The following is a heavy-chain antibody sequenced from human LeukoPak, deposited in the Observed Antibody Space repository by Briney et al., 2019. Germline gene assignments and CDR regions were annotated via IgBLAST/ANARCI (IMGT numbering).Heavy chain of an antibody. Sequence: ASVNVSCKASGYTFTYYYMHWVRQAPGQGLEWMGWINPNSGGTNYAQKFQGRVTMTRDTSISTAYMELSRLRSDDTAVYYCASYSGVWGSYRNPPFDYWGQGTLVTVSS. V-gene: IGHV1-2*02. CDR3: ASYSGVWGSYRNPPFDY. D-gene: IGHD3-16*02. CDR1: GYTFTYYY. J-gene: IGHJ4*02. CDR2: INPNSGGT.